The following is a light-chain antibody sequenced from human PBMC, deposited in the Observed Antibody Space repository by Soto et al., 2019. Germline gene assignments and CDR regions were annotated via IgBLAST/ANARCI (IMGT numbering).Light chain of an antibody. CDR2: DVS. V-gene: IGLV2-14*03. CDR1: SSDVGGYNY. J-gene: IGLJ1*01. Sequence: QSVLTQPASVSGSPGQSINISCTGTSSDVGGYNYVSWYQHHPGKVPKLIIYDVSNRPSGVSNPFSGSKSGNTASLTISGLQPEDEADYYCSSYTTSNTRQIVFGTGTKVTVL. CDR3: SSYTTSNTRQIV.